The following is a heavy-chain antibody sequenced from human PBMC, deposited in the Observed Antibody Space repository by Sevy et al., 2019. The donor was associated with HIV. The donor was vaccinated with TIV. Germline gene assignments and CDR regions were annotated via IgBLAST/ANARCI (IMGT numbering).Heavy chain of an antibody. CDR3: ARVLYSSGPVNYFDY. CDR2: IYYSGST. D-gene: IGHD6-19*01. V-gene: IGHV4-59*01. Sequence: SETLSLTCTVSGGSISSYYWSWIRQPPGKGLEWIGYIYYSGSTNYNPSLKSRVTISVDTSKNQFSLKPSSVTAADTAVYYCARVLYSSGPVNYFDYWGQGTLVTVSS. CDR1: GGSISSYY. J-gene: IGHJ4*02.